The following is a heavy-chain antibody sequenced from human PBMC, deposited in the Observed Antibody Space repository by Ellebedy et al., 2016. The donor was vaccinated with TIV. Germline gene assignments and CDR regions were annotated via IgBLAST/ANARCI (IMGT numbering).Heavy chain of an antibody. D-gene: IGHD4-23*01. CDR1: GFTFSSYS. J-gene: IGHJ4*02. CDR2: ISSSSSYI. V-gene: IGHV3-21*01. Sequence: GESLKISCAASGFTFSSYSMNWVRQAPGKGLEWVSSISSSSSYIYYADSVKGRFTISRDNAKNSLYLQMNSLRAEDTAVYYCARDSGGYGGNSGGGDYWGQGTLVTVSS. CDR3: ARDSGGYGGNSGGGDY.